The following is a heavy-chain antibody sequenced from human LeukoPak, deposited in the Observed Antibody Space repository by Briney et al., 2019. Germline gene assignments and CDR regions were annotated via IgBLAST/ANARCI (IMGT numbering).Heavy chain of an antibody. D-gene: IGHD3-22*01. CDR1: GYSFTTYW. CDR2: IYPGDSDT. CDR3: ATGRYYYYSGGDAFDI. Sequence: TGESLKISCKGSGYSFTTYWIGWVRQMPGKGLEWMGIIYPGDSDTRYSPSFQGQVTISADKSISTAYLQWSSLKASDTAMYYCATGRYYYYSGGDAFDIWGQGTMVTVSS. V-gene: IGHV5-51*01. J-gene: IGHJ3*02.